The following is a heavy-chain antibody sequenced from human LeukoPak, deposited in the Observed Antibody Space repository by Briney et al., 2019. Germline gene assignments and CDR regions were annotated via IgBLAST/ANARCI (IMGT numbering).Heavy chain of an antibody. J-gene: IGHJ4*02. CDR2: INSNSGGT. CDR1: GYTFTGYF. Sequence: ASVKVSCKASGYTFTGYFIHWVRQAPGQGFEWMGRINSNSGGTDFAQKFQGRVTMTRDTSISTAYMELSRLKSDDTALYYCSREVVFGSQVYYFDYWGRGTLVTVSS. CDR3: SREVVFGSQVYYFDY. V-gene: IGHV1-2*06. D-gene: IGHD3-16*01.